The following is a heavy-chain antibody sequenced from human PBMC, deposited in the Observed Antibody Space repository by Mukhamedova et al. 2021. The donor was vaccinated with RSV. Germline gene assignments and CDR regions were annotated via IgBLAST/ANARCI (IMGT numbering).Heavy chain of an antibody. CDR1: FTSYA. Sequence: FTSYALHWVRQAPGKGLEWVAVISHDGTNKYYAESVKGRFTISRDNSKRMLYLQMSGLRAGDTAVYHCASELKVPGIIDNAFD. V-gene: IGHV3-30*04. J-gene: IGHJ3*02. D-gene: IGHD1-14*01. CDR2: ISHDGTNK. CDR3: ASELKVPGIIDNAFD.